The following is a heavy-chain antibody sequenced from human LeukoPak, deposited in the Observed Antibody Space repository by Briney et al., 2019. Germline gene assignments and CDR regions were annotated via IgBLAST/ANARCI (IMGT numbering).Heavy chain of an antibody. D-gene: IGHD2-2*01. CDR3: ARGYCSSTSCSIFDY. CDR2: IYHSGST. J-gene: IGHJ4*02. CDR1: GGSVSSSTYY. V-gene: IGHV4-61*01. Sequence: SETLSLTCTVSGGSVSSSTYYWSWIRQPPGKGLEWIGYIYHSGSTNYNPSLKSRVTISVATSKNQFSLKLSSVTAADTAVYSCARGYCSSTSCSIFDYWGQGTLVTVSS.